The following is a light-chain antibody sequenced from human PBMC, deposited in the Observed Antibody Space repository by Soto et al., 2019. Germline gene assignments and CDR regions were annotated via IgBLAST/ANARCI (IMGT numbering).Light chain of an antibody. CDR1: SSDVGGYNY. J-gene: IGLJ2*01. CDR2: DVS. Sequence: QSALTQPASVSESPGQSITISCTGTSSDVGGYNYVSWYQQHPGKAPKLMIYDVSTRPSGVSNRCSGSKSGNTASLTISGLQAEDEADYYCSSYTSSSTVVFGGGTKVTVL. CDR3: SSYTSSSTVV. V-gene: IGLV2-14*01.